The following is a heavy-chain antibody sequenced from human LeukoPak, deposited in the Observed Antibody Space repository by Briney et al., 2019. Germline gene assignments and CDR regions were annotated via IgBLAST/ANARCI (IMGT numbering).Heavy chain of an antibody. V-gene: IGHV4-59*01. CDR2: IYYSGST. J-gene: IGHJ4*02. CDR1: GGSIRSYY. D-gene: IGHD4-23*01. CDR3: ARVGVRYYFDY. Sequence: PSETLSLTCTVSGGSIRSYYWSWIRQPPGKGLEWIGYIYYSGSTNYNPSLKSRVTISVYTSKNHFSLKLSSVTAADTAVYYCARVGVRYYFDYWGQGTLVTVSS.